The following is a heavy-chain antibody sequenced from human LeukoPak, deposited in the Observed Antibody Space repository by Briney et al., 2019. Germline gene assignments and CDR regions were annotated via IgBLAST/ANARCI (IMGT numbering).Heavy chain of an antibody. V-gene: IGHV3-48*04. Sequence: PGGSLRLSCAASGFTLSTYYMNWVRQAPGKRLEWVSYISTSSTTTYNADSVEGRFTISRDNAKNSLYLQMNSLRAEDTAVYYCARGMIVGLWGQGTLVTVSS. J-gene: IGHJ4*02. D-gene: IGHD3-22*01. CDR1: GFTLSTYY. CDR2: ISTSSTTT. CDR3: ARGMIVGL.